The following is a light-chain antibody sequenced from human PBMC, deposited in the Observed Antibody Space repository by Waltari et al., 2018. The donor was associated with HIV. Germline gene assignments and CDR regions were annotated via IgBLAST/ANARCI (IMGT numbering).Light chain of an antibody. Sequence: DIVMTQSPDSLAVSLGERATINCKSSQSVLYSSNNKNYLAWYQQKPVQAPKLLIYWASTRESGVPDRFSGSGSGTDFTLTISSLQAEDVAVYYCQQYYSTPPYTFGQGTKLEIK. J-gene: IGKJ2*01. CDR2: WAS. V-gene: IGKV4-1*01. CDR1: QSVLYSSNNKNY. CDR3: QQYYSTPPYT.